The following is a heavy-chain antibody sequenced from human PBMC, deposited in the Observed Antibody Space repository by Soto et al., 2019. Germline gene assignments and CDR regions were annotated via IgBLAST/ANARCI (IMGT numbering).Heavy chain of an antibody. CDR1: GFTFSSYA. Sequence: QVQLVESGGGVVQPGRSPRLSCAASGFTFSSYAMHWVRQAPGKGLEWVAVISYDGSNKYYADSVKGRFTISRDNSKNTLYLQMNSLRAEDTAVYYCARDRIAALYGMDVWGQGTTVTVSS. D-gene: IGHD6-6*01. V-gene: IGHV3-30-3*01. CDR2: ISYDGSNK. CDR3: ARDRIAALYGMDV. J-gene: IGHJ6*02.